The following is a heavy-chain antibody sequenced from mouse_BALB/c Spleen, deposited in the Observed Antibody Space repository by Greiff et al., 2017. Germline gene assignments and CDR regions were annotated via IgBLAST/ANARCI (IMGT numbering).Heavy chain of an antibody. J-gene: IGHJ2*01. D-gene: IGHD2-12*01. Sequence: VKLQESGPELVKPGASVKISCKASGYAFSSSWMNWVKQRPGQGLEWIGRIYPGDGDTNYNGKFKGKATLTADKSSSTAYMQLSSLTSVDSAVYFCARAVSYYFDYWGQGTTLTVSS. CDR2: IYPGDGDT. CDR3: ARAVSYYFDY. CDR1: GYAFSSSW. V-gene: IGHV1-82*01.